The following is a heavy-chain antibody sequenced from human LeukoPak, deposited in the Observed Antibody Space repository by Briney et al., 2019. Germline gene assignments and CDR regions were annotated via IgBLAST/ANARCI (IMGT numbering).Heavy chain of an antibody. CDR3: ARDPVAGTNVY. V-gene: IGHV1-24*01. J-gene: IGHJ4*02. CDR1: GYTLAELS. Sequence: ASVKVACKVSGYTLAELSMHWVRQAPGKGLEWMGVFDPEDGETIYAQKFQGRVTMTRDTSSSTVYMELSSLRSEDTAVYYCARDPVAGTNVYWGQGNLVTVSS. CDR2: FDPEDGET. D-gene: IGHD6-19*01.